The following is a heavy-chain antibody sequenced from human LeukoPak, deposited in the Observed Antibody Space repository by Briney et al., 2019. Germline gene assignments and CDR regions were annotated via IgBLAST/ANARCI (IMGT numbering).Heavy chain of an antibody. J-gene: IGHJ4*02. CDR2: INTNSGNP. CDR1: GYTFTSYA. D-gene: IGHD1-1*01. CDR3: ARGTMLGNFDY. Sequence: ASVKVSCKASGYTFTSYAINWVRQAPGQGLEWMGWINTNSGNPTYAQGFTGRFVFSLDTSVSTAYLQISSLKADDTAVYYCARGTMLGNFDYWGQGTLVTVSS. V-gene: IGHV7-4-1*02.